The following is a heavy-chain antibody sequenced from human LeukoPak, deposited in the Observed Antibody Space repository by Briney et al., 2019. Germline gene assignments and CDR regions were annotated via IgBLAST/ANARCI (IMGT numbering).Heavy chain of an antibody. Sequence: GGSLRLSCAASGFTFSSYAMHWVRQAPGKGLERVAVISYDGSNKYYADSVKGRFTISRDNSKNTLYLQMNSLRAEDTAVYYCARDYYDILTRGSPGAFDIWGQGTMVTVSS. V-gene: IGHV3-30-3*01. J-gene: IGHJ3*02. CDR2: ISYDGSNK. CDR3: ARDYYDILTRGSPGAFDI. D-gene: IGHD3-9*01. CDR1: GFTFSSYA.